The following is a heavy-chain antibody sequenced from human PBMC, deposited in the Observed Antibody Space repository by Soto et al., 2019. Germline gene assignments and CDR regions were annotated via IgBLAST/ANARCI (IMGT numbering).Heavy chain of an antibody. J-gene: IGHJ4*02. CDR3: ARDDDNAANALDY. V-gene: IGHV3-33*01. Sequence: PGGSLRLSCAASGFTFSNYGMHGVRQAPGKGLEWVAVILNDGSNQYYVDSVKGRFTISRDNSKNALYLEMNSLRAEDTAVYYCARDDDNAANALDYSGQATLVTVSS. CDR1: GFTFSNYG. D-gene: IGHD6-25*01. CDR2: ILNDGSNQ.